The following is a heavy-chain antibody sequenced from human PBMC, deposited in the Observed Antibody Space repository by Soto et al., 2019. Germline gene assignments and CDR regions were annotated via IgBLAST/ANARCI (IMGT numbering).Heavy chain of an antibody. CDR1: GITLSHFW. CDR2: IDNGGSGT. CDR3: TTTFEH. J-gene: IGHJ4*02. Sequence: EVQLVESGGGSVQPGGSLRLSCPASGITLSHFWMHWVRQAPGKGLVWVARIDNGGSGTSYADFAKGRFTISKDDAKNTLYLQMNSLGAEDTSLYYCTTTFEHWGRGTLVTVSS. V-gene: IGHV3-74*01.